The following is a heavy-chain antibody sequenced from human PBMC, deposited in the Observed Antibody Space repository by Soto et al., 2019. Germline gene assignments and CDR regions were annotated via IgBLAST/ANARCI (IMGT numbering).Heavy chain of an antibody. D-gene: IGHD2-15*01. J-gene: IGHJ4*02. CDR1: GGSVSGYY. CDR2: IHYSGNT. V-gene: IGHV4-59*02. Sequence: SETLSLSCTVSGGSVSGYYWSWIRQPPGKGLEWVAYIHYSGNTNYNPSLKSRVTISVDTSKNQFPLKLNFVTAADTAVYYCARDMGRKGGFAYWGPGTLVTVSS. CDR3: ARDMGRKGGFAY.